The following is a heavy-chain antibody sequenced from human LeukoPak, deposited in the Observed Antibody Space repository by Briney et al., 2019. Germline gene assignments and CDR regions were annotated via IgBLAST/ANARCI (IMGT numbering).Heavy chain of an antibody. Sequence: SQTLSLTCAVSGGSISSGDYSWGWIRQPPGKGLEWIGYIYYNGNTNYSPSLKSRVTMSVDTSKNQFSLKVNSVTAADTSVYYCAKSIATTGMGFDPWGQGTLVTVSS. CDR1: GGSISSGDYS. V-gene: IGHV4-30-4*07. CDR3: AKSIATTGMGFDP. CDR2: IYYNGNT. J-gene: IGHJ5*02. D-gene: IGHD1-1*01.